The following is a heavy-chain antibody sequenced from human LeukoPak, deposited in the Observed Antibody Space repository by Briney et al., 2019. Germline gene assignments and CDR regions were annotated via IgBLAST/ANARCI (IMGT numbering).Heavy chain of an antibody. CDR1: VYSFTGYY. D-gene: IGHD2-15*01. J-gene: IGHJ4*02. V-gene: IGHV1-2*06. CDR3: ALLVAMAVRTDLQN. CDR2: INPNSGGT. Sequence: ASVKVSCKASVYSFTGYYMHGVRQTPGQGLEWMGRINPNSGGTNYAQKFQGRVTMTRDTSISTAYMELSRLRSDDTAVYYCALLVAMAVRTDLQNWGQGTLVTVSS.